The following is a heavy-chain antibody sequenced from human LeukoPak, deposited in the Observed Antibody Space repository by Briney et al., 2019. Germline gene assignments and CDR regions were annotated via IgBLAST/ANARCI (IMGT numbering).Heavy chain of an antibody. CDR2: ISCHNGNT. CDR3: ARPNYPGGSGSYGGTNWFDP. J-gene: IGHJ5*02. D-gene: IGHD3-10*01. Sequence: ASVKVSCKASGYTFTYYGISWVRQAPGQGPEWMGWISCHNGNTNYTQKFQGRVTMTTDTSTSTAYMELGSLRSDDTDLYYCARPNYPGGSGSYGGTNWFDPWGQGTLVTVSS. CDR1: GYTFTYYG. V-gene: IGHV1-18*01.